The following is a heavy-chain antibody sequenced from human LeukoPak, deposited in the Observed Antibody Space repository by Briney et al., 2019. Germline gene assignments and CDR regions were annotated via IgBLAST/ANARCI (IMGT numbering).Heavy chain of an antibody. J-gene: IGHJ4*02. V-gene: IGHV4-30-4*01. CDR3: ARPRIEMATIPFDY. CDR2: IYYSGST. Sequence: SETLSLTCTVSGGSISSGDYYWSWIRQPPGKGLEWIGYIYYSGSTYYNPSLKSRVTISVDTSKNQFSLKLSPVTAADTAVYYCARPRIEMATIPFDYWGQGTLVTVSS. D-gene: IGHD5-24*01. CDR1: GGSISSGDYY.